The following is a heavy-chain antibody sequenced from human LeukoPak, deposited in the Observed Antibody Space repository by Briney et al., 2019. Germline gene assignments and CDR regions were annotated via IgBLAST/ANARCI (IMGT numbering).Heavy chain of an antibody. J-gene: IGHJ6*03. D-gene: IGHD4-17*01. V-gene: IGHV3-48*03. CDR3: ARDAPTTVTTFYYYYYMDV. CDR2: ISSSGSTI. CDR1: GFTFSSYE. Sequence: AGGSLRLSCAASGFTFSSYEMNWVRQAPGKGLEWVSYISSSGSTIYYADSVKGRFTISRDNAKNSLYLQMSSLRAEDTAVYYCARDAPTTVTTFYYYYYMDVWGKGTTVTVS.